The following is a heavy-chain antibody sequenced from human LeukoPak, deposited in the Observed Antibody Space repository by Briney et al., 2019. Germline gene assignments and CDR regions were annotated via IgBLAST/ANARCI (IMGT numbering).Heavy chain of an antibody. D-gene: IGHD3-9*01. CDR3: ATGKRRYSN. CDR1: GFTFSDSY. CDR2: ISSSGGST. V-gene: IGHV3-11*01. Sequence: EGSLRLSCAASGFTFSDSYMSWIRQAPGKGLEWLSYISSSGGSTYYAVSVKGRFTISRDNANNSLYLQMNSLRADDTAIYYCATGKRRYSNWGQGTLVTVSS. J-gene: IGHJ4*02.